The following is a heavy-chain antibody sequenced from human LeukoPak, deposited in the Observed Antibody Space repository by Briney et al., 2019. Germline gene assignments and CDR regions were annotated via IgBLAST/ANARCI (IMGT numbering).Heavy chain of an antibody. V-gene: IGHV3-30*18. CDR2: ISYDGSNK. CDR1: GFTFSSYG. CDR3: AKDGSKWVVRAFVI. Sequence: GGSLRLSCAASGFTFSSYGMHWVRQAPGKGLEWVAVISYDGSNKYYADSVKGRFTISRDNSKNTLYLQMNSLRAEDTAVYYCAKDGSKWVVRAFVIWGEGTMVTVSS. D-gene: IGHD2-21*01. J-gene: IGHJ3*02.